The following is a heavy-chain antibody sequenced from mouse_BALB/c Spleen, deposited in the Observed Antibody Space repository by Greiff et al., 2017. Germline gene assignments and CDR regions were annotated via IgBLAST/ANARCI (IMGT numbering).Heavy chain of an antibody. V-gene: IGHV1-66*01. CDR3: ARVYYAMDY. CDR2: IFPGSGNT. J-gene: IGHJ4*01. CDR1: GYSFTSYY. Sequence: VKLMESGPELVKPGASVKISCKASGYSFTSYYIHWVKQRPGQGLEWIGWIFPGSGNTKYNEKFKGKATLTADTSSSTAYMQLSSLTSEDSAVYFCARVYYAMDYWGQGTSVTVSS.